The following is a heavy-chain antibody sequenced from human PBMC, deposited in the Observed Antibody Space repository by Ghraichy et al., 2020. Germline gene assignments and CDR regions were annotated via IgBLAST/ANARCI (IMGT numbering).Heavy chain of an antibody. Sequence: GGSLRLSCAASGFTFSSYGMHWVRQAPGKGLEWVAFIRYDGSNKYYADSVKGRFTISRDNSKNTLYLQMNSLRAEDTAVYYCAKDRRWQPNYYYYYMDVWGKGTTVTVSS. CDR1: GFTFSSYG. CDR3: AKDRRWQPNYYYYYMDV. CDR2: IRYDGSNK. J-gene: IGHJ6*03. V-gene: IGHV3-30*02. D-gene: IGHD4-23*01.